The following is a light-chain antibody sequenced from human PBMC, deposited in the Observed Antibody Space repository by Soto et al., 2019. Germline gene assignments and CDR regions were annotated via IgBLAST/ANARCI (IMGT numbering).Light chain of an antibody. CDR1: RSISSSY. V-gene: IGKV3-20*01. CDR2: GAS. J-gene: IGKJ1*01. Sequence: EVVLTQSPGTLSLSPGERATLSCRTSRSISSSYLAWYQQKAGQAPRLLIYGASSRANGIPDRFSGSGSGTDLTLTITRLEPEDFAVYYCQHYATSPRTFGQGTKVEVK. CDR3: QHYATSPRT.